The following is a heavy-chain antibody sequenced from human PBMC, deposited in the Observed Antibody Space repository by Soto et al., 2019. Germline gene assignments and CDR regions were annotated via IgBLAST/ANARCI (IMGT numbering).Heavy chain of an antibody. J-gene: IGHJ5*02. D-gene: IGHD3-22*01. Sequence: SETLSLTYTVSGSSIGSGEYYWSWIRQHPGKGLEWIGYIYYSGGTYYNPSLKSRVTISVDTSKNQFSLELSSVTAADTAVYYCASIYDSSGYYYGNNWFDPWGQGTLVTVS. CDR3: ASIYDSSGYYYGNNWFDP. CDR2: IYYSGGT. CDR1: GSSIGSGEYY. V-gene: IGHV4-31*02.